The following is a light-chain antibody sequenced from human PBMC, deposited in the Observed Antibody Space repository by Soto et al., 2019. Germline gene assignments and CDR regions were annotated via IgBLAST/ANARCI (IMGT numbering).Light chain of an antibody. Sequence: EIVMTQSPVTLSVSPGERVTLSCRASQSVRSNLAWYQQIPGQAPRLLIYAASTRATGIPDRFSGSESGTEFTLTISSLQSEDFAIYSCQHYDHWPLTFGGGTKVEIK. V-gene: IGKV3-15*01. J-gene: IGKJ4*01. CDR2: AAS. CDR1: QSVRSN. CDR3: QHYDHWPLT.